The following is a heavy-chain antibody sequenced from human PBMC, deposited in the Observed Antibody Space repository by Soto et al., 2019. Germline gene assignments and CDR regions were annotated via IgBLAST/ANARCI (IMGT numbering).Heavy chain of an antibody. CDR1: GYSFTSDW. D-gene: IGHD5-12*01. CDR3: VRHHIVATPRGWFDP. V-gene: IGHV5-51*01. CDR2: IYPSDSDT. J-gene: IGHJ5*02. Sequence: PGESLKISCKVSGYSFTSDWIGWVRQMPGKGLEWMGIIYPSDSDTRYSPSFQGQVTISVDKSISTAYLQWSSLKASDTAMYFCVRHHIVATPRGWFDPWGQGTLVTVS.